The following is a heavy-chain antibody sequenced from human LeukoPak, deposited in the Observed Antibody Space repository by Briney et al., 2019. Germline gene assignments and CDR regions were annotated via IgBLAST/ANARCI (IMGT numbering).Heavy chain of an antibody. J-gene: IGHJ4*02. Sequence: GESLKISCKGSGYSFTSYWIGWVRQMPGKGLEWMGIIYPGDSDTRYSPSFQGQVTISADKSISTAYLQWSSLKASDTAMYYCARQFRDSSGYYSYYFDYWGQGTLVTVSS. D-gene: IGHD3-22*01. CDR3: ARQFRDSSGYYSYYFDY. CDR2: IYPGDSDT. V-gene: IGHV5-51*01. CDR1: GYSFTSYW.